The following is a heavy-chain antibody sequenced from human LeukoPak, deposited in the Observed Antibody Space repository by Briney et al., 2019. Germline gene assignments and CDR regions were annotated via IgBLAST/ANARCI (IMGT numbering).Heavy chain of an antibody. CDR3: ARDREVWLRPRRRYYFHY. Sequence: AASVKVSCKASGYTFTSYGISWVRQAPGQGLEWMGWISAYNGNTNYAQKLQGRVTMTTDTSTSTAYMELRSLRSDDPAVYYCARDREVWLRPRRRYYFHYWGQGTLVTVSS. V-gene: IGHV1-18*01. J-gene: IGHJ4*02. CDR2: ISAYNGNT. D-gene: IGHD5-12*01. CDR1: GYTFTSYG.